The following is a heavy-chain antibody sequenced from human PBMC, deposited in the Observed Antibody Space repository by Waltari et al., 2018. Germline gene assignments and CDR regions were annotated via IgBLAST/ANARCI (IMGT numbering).Heavy chain of an antibody. CDR1: GFTFDDYT. J-gene: IGHJ3*02. D-gene: IGHD6-19*01. Sequence: EVQLVESGGVVVQPGGPLRLSCAASGFTFDDYTMHWVRQAPGKGLEWVSLSSWEDGGTYNEDAAKGRFTISRDKSKNSLYLQMNSMRTEDTALYYWAKGTKQWLVQGDAFDIWGQGTMVTVAS. CDR3: AKGTKQWLVQGDAFDI. V-gene: IGHV3-43*01. CDR2: SSWEDGGT.